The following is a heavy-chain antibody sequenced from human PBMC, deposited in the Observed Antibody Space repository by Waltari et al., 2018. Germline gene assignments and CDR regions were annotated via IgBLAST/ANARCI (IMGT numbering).Heavy chain of an antibody. V-gene: IGHV4-34*01. D-gene: IGHD3-16*02. CDR1: GGSFSGYY. Sequence: QVQLQQWGAGLLKPSETLSLTCAVYGGSFSGYYWSWIRQPPGKGLEWIGEINPSGSTNYNPALKSRVTISVATSKNQFSLKLSSVTAADTAVYYCARGVIDYYYYYYMDVWGKGTTVTVSS. CDR3: ARGVIDYYYYYYMDV. CDR2: INPSGST. J-gene: IGHJ6*03.